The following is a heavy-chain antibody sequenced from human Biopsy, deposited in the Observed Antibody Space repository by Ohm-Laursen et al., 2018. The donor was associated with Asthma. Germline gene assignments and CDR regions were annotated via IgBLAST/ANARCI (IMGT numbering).Heavy chain of an antibody. D-gene: IGHD3-10*01. CDR3: ARAVDYSHYYGIDV. Sequence: ASVKVSCKTSGYTFNSAGITWVRQAPGQGLEWMGWISVYNGNTKVAQKLQDRVTMITDTSTSTAYMELRSLRSADTAVYFCARAVDYSHYYGIDVWGQGTTVTAS. CDR1: GYTFNSAG. J-gene: IGHJ6*02. V-gene: IGHV1-18*01. CDR2: ISVYNGNT.